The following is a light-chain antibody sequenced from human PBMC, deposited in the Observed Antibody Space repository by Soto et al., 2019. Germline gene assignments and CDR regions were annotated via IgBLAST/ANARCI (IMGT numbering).Light chain of an antibody. V-gene: IGLV2-14*01. CDR1: SMDVGGYDY. Sequence: SVVALHASASRPPRQSSTVSCTGKSMDVGGYDYVSWYQLHPGKAPKLMVFEVSNRPSGVSYRFSGSKYGNTASLTISGLQAQDDADYFCSSSSISIAHRFGTGPKAAV. CDR2: EVS. CDR3: SSSSISIAHR. J-gene: IGLJ1*01.